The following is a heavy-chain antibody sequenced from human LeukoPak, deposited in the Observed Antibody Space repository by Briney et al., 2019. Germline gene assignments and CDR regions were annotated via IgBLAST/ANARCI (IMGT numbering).Heavy chain of an antibody. CDR1: GFTFRDYA. D-gene: IGHD1-1*01. CDR3: AKGGGGTNYYYMDV. J-gene: IGHJ6*03. V-gene: IGHV3-43D*03. Sequence: GGSLRLSCAASGFTFRDYAMHWVRQAPGKGLEWVSLISWDGGSTYDADSVKGRFTISRDNSKNSLYLQMNSLRAEDMALYYCAKGGGGTNYYYMDVWGKGTTVTVSS. CDR2: ISWDGGST.